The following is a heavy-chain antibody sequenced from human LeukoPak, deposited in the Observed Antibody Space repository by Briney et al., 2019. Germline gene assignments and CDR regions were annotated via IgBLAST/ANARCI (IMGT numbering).Heavy chain of an antibody. J-gene: IGHJ4*02. Sequence: ASVTVSCTSSGYTFTSYYMHWVRLAPAQGLEWMGIINPSGGSTSYSQKFQGRVTITRDTSTSTVYMELSRLRSEDTAVYYCARENYGDYVELDYWGQGTLVTVSS. D-gene: IGHD4-17*01. V-gene: IGHV1-46*01. CDR1: GYTFTSYY. CDR3: ARENYGDYVELDY. CDR2: INPSGGST.